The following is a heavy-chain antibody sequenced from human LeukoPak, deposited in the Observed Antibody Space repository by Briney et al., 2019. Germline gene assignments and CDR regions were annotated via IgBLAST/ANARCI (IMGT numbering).Heavy chain of an antibody. CDR3: ARSVIAVAGYDAFDI. CDR2: ISSRSFTI. J-gene: IGHJ3*02. CDR1: GFTVSSYY. Sequence: GGSLRLSCAASGFTVSSYYMSWVRQAPGKGLDRVSYISSRSFTIYYADSVKGRFTISRDNAKNSLYLEMNSLRDEDTAVYYCARSVIAVAGYDAFDIWGQGTVVTVSS. V-gene: IGHV3-48*02. D-gene: IGHD6-19*01.